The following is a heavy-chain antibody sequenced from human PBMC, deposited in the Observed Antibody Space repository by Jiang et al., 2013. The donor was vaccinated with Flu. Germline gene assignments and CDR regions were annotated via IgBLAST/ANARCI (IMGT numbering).Heavy chain of an antibody. CDR1: GGTFNTFD. J-gene: IGHJ4*02. D-gene: IGHD3-16*01. Sequence: SGAEVKKPASSVKVSCQASGGTFNTFDISWVRQAPGQGLEWMGGLIPIYGTPRYATKFQDRLTITADEATSTAYMTLSSLTADDTAVYYCARLKYYESYGYPSDFWGQGTLVTVS. V-gene: IGHV1-69*01. CDR2: LIPIYGTP. CDR3: ARLKYYESYGYPSDF.